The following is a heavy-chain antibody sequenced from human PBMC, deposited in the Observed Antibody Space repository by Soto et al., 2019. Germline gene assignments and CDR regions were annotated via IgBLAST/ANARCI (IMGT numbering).Heavy chain of an antibody. CDR1: GFTFTRYS. CDR2: ISSTTNYI. CDR3: ARESEDLTSKFDY. J-gene: IGHJ4*02. V-gene: IGHV3-21*06. Sequence: GGSLRFSCAASGFTFTRYSMNWVRQAPGKGLEWVSSISSTTNYIYYGDSMKGRFTISRDNAKNSLYLEMNSLRAEDTAVYYCARESEDLTSKFDYWGQGTLVTVSS.